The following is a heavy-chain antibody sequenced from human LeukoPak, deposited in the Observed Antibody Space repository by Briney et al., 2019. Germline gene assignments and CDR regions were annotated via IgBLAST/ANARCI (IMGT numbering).Heavy chain of an antibody. D-gene: IGHD6-13*01. J-gene: IGHJ4*02. CDR1: GGSISSSSYY. V-gene: IGHV4-39*07. Sequence: PSETLSLTCSVSGGSISSSSYYWGWIRQPPGKGLEWIGEINHSGSTNYNPSLKSRVTISVDTSKNQFSLKLSSVTAADTAVYYCARGAHGYFDYWGQGTLVTVSS. CDR3: ARGAHGYFDY. CDR2: INHSGST.